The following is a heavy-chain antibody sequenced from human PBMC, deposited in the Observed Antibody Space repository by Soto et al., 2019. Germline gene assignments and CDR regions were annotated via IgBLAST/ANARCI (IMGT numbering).Heavy chain of an antibody. V-gene: IGHV1-2*02. CDR3: SRARHSGSSGYNNDY. CDR1: RYVFTGYY. D-gene: IGHD5-12*01. CDR2: VSANSGGT. J-gene: IGHJ4*02. Sequence: ASVKFSCKTSRYVFTGYYIHWVRQAPGQGLEWMGWVSANSGGTNYAQKFQDRVIMTRDTSTSTAYMELSRLRSDDTAVYYCSRARHSGSSGYNNDYWGQGTLVTVS.